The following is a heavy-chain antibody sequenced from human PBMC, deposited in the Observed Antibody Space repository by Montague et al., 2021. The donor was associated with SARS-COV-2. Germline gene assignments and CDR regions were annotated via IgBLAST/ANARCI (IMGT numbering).Heavy chain of an antibody. D-gene: IGHD3-3*01. J-gene: IGHJ2*01. Sequence: SLRLSCAASGFTFSSYEMNWVRQAPGKGLEWVSDISSSGNTISYADSVKGRFTISRDNAKNSLYLQMNSLRVEDTAFYYCAREKRRITIVGVVIIEYFDLGGRGSLVTVSS. CDR3: AREKRRITIVGVVIIEYFDL. V-gene: IGHV3-48*03. CDR1: GFTFSSYE. CDR2: ISSSGNTI.